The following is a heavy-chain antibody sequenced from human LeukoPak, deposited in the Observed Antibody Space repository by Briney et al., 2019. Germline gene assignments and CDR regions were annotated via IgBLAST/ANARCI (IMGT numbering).Heavy chain of an antibody. J-gene: IGHJ4*02. CDR3: ARRTYYYDSSGYYIDY. Sequence: GASVKVSCKASGYTFTSYGISWVRQAPGQGLEWMGWISAYNGNTNYAQKLQGRVTMTTDTSTSTAYMELRSLRSDDTAVYYCARRTYYYDSSGYYIDYWGQGTLVTVSS. D-gene: IGHD3-22*01. CDR2: ISAYNGNT. CDR1: GYTFTSYG. V-gene: IGHV1-18*01.